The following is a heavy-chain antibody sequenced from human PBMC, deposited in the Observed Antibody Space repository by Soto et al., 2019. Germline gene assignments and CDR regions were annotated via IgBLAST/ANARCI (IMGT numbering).Heavy chain of an antibody. CDR1: GFTFSSYS. Sequence: KAGGSLRLSCAASGFTFSSYSMNWVRQAPGKGLEWVSSIRSSSSYIYYADSVKGRFTISRDNAKNSLYLQMNSLRAEDTAVYYCASRMMGLEDYYYYYGMDVWGQGTTVTVSS. D-gene: IGHD1-1*01. CDR2: IRSSSSYI. CDR3: ASRMMGLEDYYYYYGMDV. J-gene: IGHJ6*02. V-gene: IGHV3-21*01.